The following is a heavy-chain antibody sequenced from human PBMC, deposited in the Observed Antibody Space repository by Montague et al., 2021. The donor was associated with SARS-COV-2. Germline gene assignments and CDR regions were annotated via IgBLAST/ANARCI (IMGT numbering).Heavy chain of an antibody. CDR3: ATSLGGRDDWADYYFDY. CDR2: PYHSGAT. Sequence: SETLSLTCAVTGASMSPYYWSWIRQPPGKGLEWIGYPYHSGATNYNPSLQSRVTMSVDTSKNQFSLNLISVTAADAAVYFCATSLGGRDDWADYYFDYWGQGILVTVSA. CDR1: GASMSPYY. V-gene: IGHV4-59*03. D-gene: IGHD1-26*01. J-gene: IGHJ4*02.